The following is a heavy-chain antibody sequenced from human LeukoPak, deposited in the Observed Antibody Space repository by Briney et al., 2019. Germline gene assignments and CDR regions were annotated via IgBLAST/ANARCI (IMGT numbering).Heavy chain of an antibody. CDR1: GFTFSSYA. Sequence: GGSLRLSCAASGFTFSSYAMSWVRQAPGKGLEWVSSISGADGDNICYADSVKGRFTISRDNSKSTLYLQMNSLSAEDTAVYFCAKMKGLYYYDSAGYSDNWGQGTLVTVSS. V-gene: IGHV3-23*01. CDR3: AKMKGLYYYDSAGYSDN. J-gene: IGHJ4*02. D-gene: IGHD3-22*01. CDR2: ISGADGDNI.